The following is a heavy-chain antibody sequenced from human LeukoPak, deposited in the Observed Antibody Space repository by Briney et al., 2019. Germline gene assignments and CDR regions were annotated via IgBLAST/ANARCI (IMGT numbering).Heavy chain of an antibody. D-gene: IGHD3-9*01. CDR2: ISAYNGNT. CDR1: GYTFTSYG. J-gene: IGHJ6*02. CDR3: ARERYFDWLSTTLLRKYYYYGMDV. Sequence: ASVKVSCKASGYTFTSYGISWVRQAPGQGPEWMGWISAYNGNTNYAQKLQGRVTMTTDTSTSTAYMELRSLRSDDTAVYYCARERYFDWLSTTLLRKYYYYGMDVWGQGTTVTVSS. V-gene: IGHV1-18*01.